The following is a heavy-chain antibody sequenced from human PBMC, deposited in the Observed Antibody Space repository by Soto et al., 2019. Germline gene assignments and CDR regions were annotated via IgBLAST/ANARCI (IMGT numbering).Heavy chain of an antibody. J-gene: IGHJ4*02. D-gene: IGHD2-21*01. Sequence: QVQLQGSGPGLVKPSGTLALTCAVSGGSISSSNWWSWVRQPPGKGLEWIGEIYHTGSTTYNPSLNRRVTKSVDKSKNQVSLELSSVTDADTAVYNCAREGGGGADYWRQESLVTVSS. CDR2: IYHTGST. CDR1: GGSISSSNW. V-gene: IGHV4-4*02. CDR3: AREGGGGADY.